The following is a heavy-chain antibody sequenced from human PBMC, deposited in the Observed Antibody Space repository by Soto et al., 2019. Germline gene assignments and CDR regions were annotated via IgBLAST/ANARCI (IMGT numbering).Heavy chain of an antibody. CDR1: GGSISSGGYS. V-gene: IGHV4-30-2*01. Sequence: TSETLSLTCAVSGGSISSGGYSWSWIRQPPGKGLEWIGYIYHSGSTYYNPSLKSRVTISVDRSKNQFSLKLSSVTAADTAVYYCAGPPEYSGNFDYGGQEPLVPS. J-gene: IGHJ4*03. D-gene: IGHD5-12*01. CDR3: AGPPEYSGNFDY. CDR2: IYHSGST.